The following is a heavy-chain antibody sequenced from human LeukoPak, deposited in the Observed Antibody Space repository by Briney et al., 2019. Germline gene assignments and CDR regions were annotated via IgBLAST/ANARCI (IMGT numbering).Heavy chain of an antibody. D-gene: IGHD6-13*01. CDR2: IYHSGST. CDR3: ARGQQLANYYYYYMDV. V-gene: IGHV4-30-2*06. CDR1: GGSISSGDYY. Sequence: SETLSLTCTVSGGSISSGDYYWSWIRQSPGKGLEWIGYIYHSGSTYYNPSLKSRVTISVDRSKNQFSLQLSSVTAADTAIYYCARGQQLANYYYYYMDVWGTGTTVTVSS. J-gene: IGHJ6*03.